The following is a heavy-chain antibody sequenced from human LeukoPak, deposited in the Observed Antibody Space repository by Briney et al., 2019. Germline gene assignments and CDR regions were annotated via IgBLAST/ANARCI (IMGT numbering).Heavy chain of an antibody. CDR2: INPSGGST. Sequence: ASVKVSCKASGYTFTGYYMHWVRQAPGQGLEWMGIINPSGGSTSYAQKFQGRVTMTRDTSMSTVYMELSSLRSEDTAVYYCARAFYYDSSGYSPWDYWGQGTLVTVSS. J-gene: IGHJ4*02. CDR3: ARAFYYDSSGYSPWDY. D-gene: IGHD3-22*01. CDR1: GYTFTGYY. V-gene: IGHV1-46*01.